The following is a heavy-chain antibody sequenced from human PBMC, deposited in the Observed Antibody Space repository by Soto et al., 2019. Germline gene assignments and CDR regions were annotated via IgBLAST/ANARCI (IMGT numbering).Heavy chain of an antibody. Sequence: QVQLQESGPRLVKPSQTLSLSCAVSGGSIISASYSWNWIRQSPGRGLEWIGHIYSSGSTYYNPSPTRRVSISVDTSNTQSSLKLTSVTAADTAVYFCAREDAARIERWFDAWGQGILVTVSS. D-gene: IGHD6-6*01. V-gene: IGHV4-31*11. CDR3: AREDAARIERWFDA. CDR2: IYSSGST. CDR1: GGSIISASYS. J-gene: IGHJ5*02.